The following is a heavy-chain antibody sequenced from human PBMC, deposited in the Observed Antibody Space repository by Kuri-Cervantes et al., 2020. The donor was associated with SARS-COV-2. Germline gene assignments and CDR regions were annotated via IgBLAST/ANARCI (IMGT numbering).Heavy chain of an antibody. CDR1: GGSISSGSYY. CDR2: IYTSGST. J-gene: IGHJ4*02. Sequence: LRLSCTVSGGSISSGSYYWSWIRQPAGKGLEWIGRIYTSGSTNYNPSLKSRVTISVDKSKNQFSLKLSSVTAADTAVYYCARVRGHYYDSSGYPDYWGQGTLVTVSS. V-gene: IGHV4-61*02. D-gene: IGHD3-22*01. CDR3: ARVRGHYYDSSGYPDY.